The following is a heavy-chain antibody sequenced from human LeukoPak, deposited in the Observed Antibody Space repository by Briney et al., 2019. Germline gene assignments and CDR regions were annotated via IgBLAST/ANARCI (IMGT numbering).Heavy chain of an antibody. Sequence: SETLSLTCAVYGGSFSGYYWSWIRQPPGKGLEWIGEINHSGSTNYNPSLKSRVTISVDTSKNQFSLKLSSVTAADTAVYYCARDYYDSSGYSYYFDYWGQGTLVTVSS. J-gene: IGHJ4*02. CDR3: ARDYYDSSGYSYYFDY. D-gene: IGHD3-22*01. V-gene: IGHV4-34*01. CDR1: GGSFSGYY. CDR2: INHSGST.